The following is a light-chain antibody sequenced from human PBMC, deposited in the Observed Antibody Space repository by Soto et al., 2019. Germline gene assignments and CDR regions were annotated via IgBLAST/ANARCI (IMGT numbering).Light chain of an antibody. V-gene: IGKV1-8*01. CDR3: QQYYSYPWK. J-gene: IGKJ1*01. CDR2: AAS. Sequence: AIRMTQSPSSLSASTGDRVTITCLASQGISSYLAWYQQKPGKAPKLLIYAASTLQSGVPSRFSGSGSGTEFTLTISCLQSEDFATYYCQQYYSYPWKFGQGTKGDIK. CDR1: QGISSY.